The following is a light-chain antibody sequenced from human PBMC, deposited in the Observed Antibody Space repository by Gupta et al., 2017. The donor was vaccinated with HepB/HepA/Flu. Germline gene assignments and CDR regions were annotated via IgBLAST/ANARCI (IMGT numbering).Light chain of an antibody. Sequence: DIQMTQSPSTLSASVGDRVTITCRASQSISNWLAWYQQKAGKAPKLLIYKASRGESGVPSRFSGSGSGTEFTLTSSSRQTDDFANYYCQQDNSHGTFGQGTKVEIK. CDR3: QQDNSHGT. CDR1: QSISNW. V-gene: IGKV1-5*03. J-gene: IGKJ1*01. CDR2: KAS.